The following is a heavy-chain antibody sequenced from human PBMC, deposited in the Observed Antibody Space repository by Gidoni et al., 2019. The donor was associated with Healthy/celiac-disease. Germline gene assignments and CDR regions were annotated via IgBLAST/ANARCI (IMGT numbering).Heavy chain of an antibody. V-gene: IGHV3-30-3*01. CDR1: GFPFSSYA. CDR3: AREWFGESFYYYGMDV. CDR2: ISYDGSNK. D-gene: IGHD3-10*01. Sequence: QVQLVESGGGVVQPGRSLSLSCAASGFPFSSYAMHWVRQAPGKGLEWVAVISYDGSNKYYADPVKGRFTISRDNSKNTLYLQMNSLRAEDTAVYYCAREWFGESFYYYGMDVWGQGTTVTVSS. J-gene: IGHJ6*02.